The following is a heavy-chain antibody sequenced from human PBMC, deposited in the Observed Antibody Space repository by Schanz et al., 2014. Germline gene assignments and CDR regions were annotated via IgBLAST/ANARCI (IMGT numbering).Heavy chain of an antibody. J-gene: IGHJ4*02. V-gene: IGHV3-23*04. CDR2: LTEGGGGT. CDR3: AKDLAAVGVFDY. CDR1: GFTFSDYY. Sequence: VQLVDSGGGLVKPGGSLRLSCAASGFTFSDYYMTWIRQAPGKGLEWVSGLTEGGGGTYYADSVKGRFTISRDNSKNTLYLQMNSLRAEDTAIYYCAKDLAAVGVFDYWGQGSLVTVSP. D-gene: IGHD6-13*01.